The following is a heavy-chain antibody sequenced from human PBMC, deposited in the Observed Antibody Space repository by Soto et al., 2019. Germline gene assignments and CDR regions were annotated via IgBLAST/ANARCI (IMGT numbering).Heavy chain of an antibody. D-gene: IGHD3-3*01. CDR3: AKDALAYYDFWS. CDR1: GLTFSSYA. J-gene: IGHJ4*02. Sequence: LRLSCAASGLTFSSYAMSWVRQAPGKGLEWVSHISNSGRSTKYADSVKGRFTISRDNSKNTLYLQMNSLRAEDTAIYYCAKDALAYYDFWSWGQGTLVTV. V-gene: IGHV3-23*01. CDR2: ISNSGRST.